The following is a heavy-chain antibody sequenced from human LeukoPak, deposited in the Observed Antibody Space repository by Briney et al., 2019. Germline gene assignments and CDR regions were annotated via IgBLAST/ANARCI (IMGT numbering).Heavy chain of an antibody. CDR3: IVFGDSNH. CDR2: ISSSSSTI. Sequence: GGSLRLSCAASGFTFNTYSMNWVRQAPGKGLEWVSYISSSSSTIYYADSVKGRFTISRDTSKNTLYLQINSLRVEDTAVYYCIVFGDSNHWGQGTLVTVSS. CDR1: GFTFNTYS. V-gene: IGHV3-48*01. D-gene: IGHD4-17*01. J-gene: IGHJ5*02.